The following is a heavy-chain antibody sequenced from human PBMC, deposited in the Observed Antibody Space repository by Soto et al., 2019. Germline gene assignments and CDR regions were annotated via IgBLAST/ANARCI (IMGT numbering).Heavy chain of an antibody. D-gene: IGHD3-16*02. V-gene: IGHV3-33*01. CDR2: IWYDGSNK. J-gene: IGHJ3*02. CDR1: GFTFSSYG. CDR3: ARGTYYDYIWGSYRSSTRTEDAFDI. Sequence: GGSLRLSCAASGFTFSSYGMHWVRQAPGKGLEWVAVIWYDGSNKYYADSVKGRFTISRDNSKNTLYLQMNSLRAEDTAVYYCARGTYYDYIWGSYRSSTRTEDAFDIWGQGTMVTVSS.